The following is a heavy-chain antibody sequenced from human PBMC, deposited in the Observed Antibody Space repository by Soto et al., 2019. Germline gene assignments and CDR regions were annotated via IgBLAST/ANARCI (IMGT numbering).Heavy chain of an antibody. Sequence: QVQLVQSGAEVKKPGASVKVSCKASGYTFTSYYMHWVRQAPGQGLEWMGIINPSGGSTSYAQKFQGRVTMTRDTSTSTVYMELSSLRSEDTAVYYCARVRGHYYGSGSYLNWFDPWGQGTLVTVSS. J-gene: IGHJ5*02. CDR3: ARVRGHYYGSGSYLNWFDP. CDR1: GYTFTSYY. V-gene: IGHV1-46*01. D-gene: IGHD3-10*01. CDR2: INPSGGST.